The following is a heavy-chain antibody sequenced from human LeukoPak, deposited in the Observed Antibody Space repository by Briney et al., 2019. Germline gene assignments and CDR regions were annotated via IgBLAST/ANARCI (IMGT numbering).Heavy chain of an antibody. J-gene: IGHJ6*03. CDR1: GGTISSSSYY. CDR3: ARVFDSGSQAYFYYMDV. V-gene: IGHV4-39*07. Sequence: PSETLSLTCTVSGGTISSSSYYWGWIRQPPGKGLEWIGSIYYSGSTNYNPSLKSRVTISVDTSKNQFSLKVSSVTAADTAVYYCARVFDSGSQAYFYYMDVWGKGTTVTIFS. CDR2: IYYSGST. D-gene: IGHD3-10*01.